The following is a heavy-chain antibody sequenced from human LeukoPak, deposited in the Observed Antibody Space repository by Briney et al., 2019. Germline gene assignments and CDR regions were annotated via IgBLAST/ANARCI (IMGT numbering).Heavy chain of an antibody. D-gene: IGHD3-22*01. CDR3: ARDLEGYDSSGYLHYFDY. CDR2: IYYSGST. Sequence: SETLSLTCTVSGGSISSYYWSWIRQPPGKELEWIGYIYYSGSTNYNPSLKSRVTISVDTSKNQFSLKLSSVTAADTAVYYCARDLEGYDSSGYLHYFDYWGQGTLVTVSS. V-gene: IGHV4-59*01. J-gene: IGHJ4*02. CDR1: GGSISSYY.